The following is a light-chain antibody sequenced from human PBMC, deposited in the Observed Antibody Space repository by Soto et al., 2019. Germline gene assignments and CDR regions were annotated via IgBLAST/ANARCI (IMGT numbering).Light chain of an antibody. CDR1: SGDVGGYNY. CDR2: DVT. Sequence: QSALTQPASVSGSPGQSITISCTGTSGDVGGYNYVSWYQRHPGKAPKHIIYDVTNRPSGVSDRFSGFKSGNTASLTISGLRAEGEGDYYCSSYISRTFVVFGGGTKLTVL. CDR3: SSYISRTFVV. J-gene: IGLJ2*01. V-gene: IGLV2-14*01.